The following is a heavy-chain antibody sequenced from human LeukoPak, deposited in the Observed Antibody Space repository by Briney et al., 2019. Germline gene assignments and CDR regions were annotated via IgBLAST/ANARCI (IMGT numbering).Heavy chain of an antibody. V-gene: IGHV3-23*01. J-gene: IGHJ4*02. CDR3: AKAPVTTCRGAYCYPFDY. CDR1: GFTLSSYA. D-gene: IGHD2-21*01. Sequence: GGSLRLSCAASGFTLSSYAMGWVRQAPGKGLEWVSAISDSGNTYHADSVKGRFTISRDSSKNTLFLQMNRLRPEDAAVYYCAKAPVTTCRGAYCYPFDYWGQGTLVTVSS. CDR2: ISDSGNT.